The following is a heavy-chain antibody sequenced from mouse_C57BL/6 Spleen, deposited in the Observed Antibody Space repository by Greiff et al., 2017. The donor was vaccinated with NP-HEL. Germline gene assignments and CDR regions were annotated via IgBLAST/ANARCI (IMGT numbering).Heavy chain of an antibody. CDR3: ARRGNYGYFDV. D-gene: IGHD2-1*01. CDR2: INPGSGGT. J-gene: IGHJ1*03. CDR1: GYAFTNYL. V-gene: IGHV1-54*01. Sequence: VQLQESGAELVRPGTSVKVSCKASGYAFTNYLIEWVKQRPGQGLEWIGVINPGSGGTNYNEKFKGKATLTADKSSSTAYMQLSSLTSEDSAVYFCARRGNYGYFDVWGTGTTVTVSS.